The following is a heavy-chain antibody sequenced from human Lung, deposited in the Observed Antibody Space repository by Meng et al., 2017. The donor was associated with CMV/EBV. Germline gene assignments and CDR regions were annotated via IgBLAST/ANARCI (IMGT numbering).Heavy chain of an antibody. J-gene: IGHJ6*02. D-gene: IGHD6-13*01. CDR2: INWNSGST. CDR3: ARGLRAAANYYYYGRDV. CDR1: GFTFDDYG. Sequence: GESXKISCAASGFTFDDYGMSWVRQAPGKGLEWVSGINWNSGSTGFADSVKGRFTIPRDNAKNSLYLQMNSLRAEDTALYYCARGLRAAANYYYYGRDVWXQGTXVTVSS. V-gene: IGHV3-20*04.